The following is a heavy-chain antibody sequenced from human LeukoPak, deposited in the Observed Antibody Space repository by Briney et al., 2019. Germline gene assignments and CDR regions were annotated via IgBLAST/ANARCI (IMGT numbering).Heavy chain of an antibody. V-gene: IGHV1-69*05. D-gene: IGHD6-13*01. Sequence: SVKVSCKASGGTFSSYAISWVRQAPGQGLEWMGRIIPIFGTANYAQKFQGRVTITTDESTSTAYMELSSLRSEDTAVYYCARGGIAAAGRFDYWGQGALVTVSS. CDR1: GGTFSSYA. CDR2: IIPIFGTA. J-gene: IGHJ4*02. CDR3: ARGGIAAAGRFDY.